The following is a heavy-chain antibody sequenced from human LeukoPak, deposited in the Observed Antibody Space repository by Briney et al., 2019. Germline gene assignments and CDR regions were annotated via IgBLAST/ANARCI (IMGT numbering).Heavy chain of an antibody. V-gene: IGHV3-74*01. D-gene: IGHD6-13*01. CDR2: INSDGSST. Sequence: GGSLRLSCVASGFTFSTYWMHWVRQAPGKGLVWVSRINSDGSSTSYADSVKGRFTISRDNAKNTLYLQMNSLRAEDTAVYYCAREIAAAGYYYYGMDVWGQGTTVTVSS. J-gene: IGHJ6*02. CDR3: AREIAAAGYYYYGMDV. CDR1: GFTFSTYW.